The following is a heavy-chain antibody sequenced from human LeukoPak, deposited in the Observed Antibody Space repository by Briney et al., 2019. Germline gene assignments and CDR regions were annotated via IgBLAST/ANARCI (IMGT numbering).Heavy chain of an antibody. J-gene: IGHJ6*03. CDR2: ISYDGSNK. CDR1: GFTFSSYA. V-gene: IGHV3-30*04. D-gene: IGHD6-6*01. Sequence: GRSLRLSCAASGFTFSSYAMHWVRQAPGKGLEWVAVISYDGSNKYYADSVKGRFTISRDNSKNTLYLQMNSLRAEDTAVYHCTRDHNNSSSGGENYYYYYYMDVWGKGTTVTVSS. CDR3: TRDHNNSSSGGENYYYYYYMDV.